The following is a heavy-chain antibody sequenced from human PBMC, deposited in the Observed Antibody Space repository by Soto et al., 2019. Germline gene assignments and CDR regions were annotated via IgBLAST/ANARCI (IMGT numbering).Heavy chain of an antibody. CDR2: ISYDGSST. J-gene: IGHJ4*02. D-gene: IGHD1-26*01. CDR3: ARSNSGSYFDLFDY. Sequence: QVQLVESGGGVVQPGRSLRLSCAASGFTFSNYAMHWVRQAPGKGLEWVAVISYDGSSTYYADSVKGRFTFSRDNSKNTLYLQMNSLRAEVTAVYYCARSNSGSYFDLFDYWGQGTLVTVSS. V-gene: IGHV3-30-3*01. CDR1: GFTFSNYA.